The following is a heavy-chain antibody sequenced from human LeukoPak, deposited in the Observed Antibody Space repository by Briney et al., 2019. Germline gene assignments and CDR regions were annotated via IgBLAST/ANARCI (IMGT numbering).Heavy chain of an antibody. CDR1: GGTFSSYA. J-gene: IGHJ3*02. V-gene: IGHV1-69*13. D-gene: IGHD3-9*01. CDR3: ARAVTILDLFAFDI. Sequence: SVKVSCKASGGTFSSYAISWVRQAPGQGLEWMGGIIPIFGTANYAQKFQGRVTITADESTSTAYMELSSLRSEDTAVYYCARAVTILDLFAFDIWGQRTMVTVSS. CDR2: IIPIFGTA.